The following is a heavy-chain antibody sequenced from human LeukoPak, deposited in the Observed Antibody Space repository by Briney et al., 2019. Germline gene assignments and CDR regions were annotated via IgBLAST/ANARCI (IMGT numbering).Heavy chain of an antibody. CDR3: TTESPDDYYDSSGYYFDY. Sequence: QSGGSLRLSCAASGFTFSSYAMSWVRQAPGKGLEWVAVISYDGSNKYYADSVKGRFTISRDNSKNTLYLQMNSLKTEDTAVYYCTTESPDDYYDSSGYYFDYWGQGTLVTVSS. CDR1: GFTFSSYA. J-gene: IGHJ4*02. V-gene: IGHV3-30-3*01. D-gene: IGHD3-22*01. CDR2: ISYDGSNK.